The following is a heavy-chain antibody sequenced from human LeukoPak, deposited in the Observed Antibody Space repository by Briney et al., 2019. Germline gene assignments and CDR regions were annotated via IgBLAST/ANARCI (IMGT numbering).Heavy chain of an antibody. J-gene: IGHJ4*02. Sequence: GGSLRPPRGASGFTFRNAWMSWVRQAPGKGLEWVSSISSSSSYIYYADSVKGRFTISRDNAKNSLYLQMNSLRAEDTAVYYCAREIYGDYGLFDYWGQGTLVTVSS. CDR2: ISSSSSYI. CDR3: AREIYGDYGLFDY. V-gene: IGHV3-21*01. CDR1: GFTFRNAW. D-gene: IGHD4-17*01.